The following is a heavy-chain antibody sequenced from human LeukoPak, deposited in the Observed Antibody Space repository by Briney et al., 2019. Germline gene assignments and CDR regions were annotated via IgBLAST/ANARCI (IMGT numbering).Heavy chain of an antibody. CDR1: GVSFDDYA. Sequence: PGGSLRLSCAASGVSFDDYAMHWVRHAPGEGVEWGSGISWNSGSIGYADSVKGRFTISRDNAKNSLYLQMNSLRAEDTALYYCAKGIELAPSSFDYWGQGTLVTVSS. CDR2: ISWNSGSI. CDR3: AKGIELAPSSFDY. V-gene: IGHV3-9*01. D-gene: IGHD5-18*01. J-gene: IGHJ4*02.